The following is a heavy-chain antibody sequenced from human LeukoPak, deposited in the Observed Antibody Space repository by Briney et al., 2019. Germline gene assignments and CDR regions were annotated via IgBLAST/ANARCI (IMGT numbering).Heavy chain of an antibody. CDR3: ARDFSGKWEQLTGWWLDP. J-gene: IGHJ5*02. CDR2: INPSGDFR. V-gene: IGHV1-46*01. Sequence: AASVKVSCTASGYTFGTHWMHWVRQAPGQGLEWMGIINPSGDFRSYAQKFQGRIIVTRDMSTRTLYMELSDLRPEDTAVYYCARDFSGKWEQLTGWWLDPWGQGTLVIVSS. D-gene: IGHD1-26*01. CDR1: GYTFGTHW.